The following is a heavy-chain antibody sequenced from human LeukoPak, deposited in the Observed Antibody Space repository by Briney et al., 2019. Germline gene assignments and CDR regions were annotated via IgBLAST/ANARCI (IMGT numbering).Heavy chain of an antibody. D-gene: IGHD1-26*01. V-gene: IGHV3-23*01. CDR1: GFTFSSYA. CDR2: ISGSGRTT. J-gene: IGHJ3*02. Sequence: AGGSLRLSCAASGFTFSSYAMTWVRQAPGKGLEWVSTISGSGRTTYYADSVKGRFTISRDNSKNTLYLQMNSLRAEDTAVYYCAKVGYSGSYRLDAFDIWGQGTMVTVSS. CDR3: AKVGYSGSYRLDAFDI.